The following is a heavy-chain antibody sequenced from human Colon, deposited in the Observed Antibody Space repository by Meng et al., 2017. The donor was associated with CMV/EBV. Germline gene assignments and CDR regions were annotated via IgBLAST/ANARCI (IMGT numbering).Heavy chain of an antibody. CDR3: VHRSYSGQDDY. CDR1: GFSFTTDKAG. J-gene: IGHJ4*02. CDR2: IYWDDDT. V-gene: IGHV2-5*02. Sequence: QITLKHSGPTQVKPTRTLTLTCTFSGFSFTTDKAGVGWICHPPGKALEWLALIYWDDDTRYSPSLKTRLTIPRDTSKNQVILTMTNMDPADTATYYCVHRSYSGQDDYWGQGALVTVSS. D-gene: IGHD5-12*01.